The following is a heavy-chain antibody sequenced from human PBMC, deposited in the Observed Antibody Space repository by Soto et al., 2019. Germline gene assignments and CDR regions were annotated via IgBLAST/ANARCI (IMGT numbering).Heavy chain of an antibody. CDR2: INPNTGGT. J-gene: IGHJ4*02. Sequence: QVQLVQSGAEVKKPGASVKVSCEASGYTLTGYYMHWVRQAPGQGLEWMGWINPNTGGTNYAQKFQGWVTMTRDTSISTAYMELSRLTSDDTAGYYCARGRWELGIPDYWGQGTLVTVSS. CDR1: GYTLTGYY. V-gene: IGHV1-2*04. CDR3: ARGRWELGIPDY. D-gene: IGHD1-26*01.